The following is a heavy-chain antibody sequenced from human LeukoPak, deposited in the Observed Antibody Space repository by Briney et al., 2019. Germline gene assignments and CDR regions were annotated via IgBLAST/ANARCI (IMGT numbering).Heavy chain of an antibody. D-gene: IGHD2-21*02. CDR1: GFTFSSYW. Sequence: PGGSLRLSCAASGFTFSSYWMHWGRQAPGKRLGGVSRINSDGSSTIYADSVKGRFTISRDNAKNTLYLQMNSLRAEDTAVYYCARDGDGDYVAYWGQGTLVTVSS. CDR2: INSDGSST. J-gene: IGHJ4*02. CDR3: ARDGDGDYVAY. V-gene: IGHV3-74*01.